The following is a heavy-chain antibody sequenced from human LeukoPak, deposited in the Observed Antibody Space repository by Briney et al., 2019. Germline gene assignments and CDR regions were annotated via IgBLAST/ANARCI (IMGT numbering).Heavy chain of an antibody. Sequence: PSQTLSLTCTVSGGSISSGDYYWSWIRQPPGKGLEWIGYIYYSGSTYYNPSLKSRVTISVDTSKNQFSLKLSSVTAADTVVYYCARDSWSSSGVGYWGQGTLVTVSS. CDR1: GGSISSGDYY. CDR3: ARDSWSSSGVGY. D-gene: IGHD3-10*01. J-gene: IGHJ4*02. CDR2: IYYSGST. V-gene: IGHV4-30-4*01.